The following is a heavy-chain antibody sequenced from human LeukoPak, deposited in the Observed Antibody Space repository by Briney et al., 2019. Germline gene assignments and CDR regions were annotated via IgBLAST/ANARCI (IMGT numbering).Heavy chain of an antibody. CDR2: ISGSGGST. CDR3: AKGGYSSSWYVWFDP. D-gene: IGHD6-13*01. Sequence: GSLRLSCAASGFTLSSYGMSWVRQAPGKGLEWVSAISGSGGSTYYADSVKGRFTISRDNSKNTLYLQMNSLRAEDTAVYYCAKGGYSSSWYVWFDPWGQGTLVTVSS. V-gene: IGHV3-23*01. CDR1: GFTLSSYG. J-gene: IGHJ5*02.